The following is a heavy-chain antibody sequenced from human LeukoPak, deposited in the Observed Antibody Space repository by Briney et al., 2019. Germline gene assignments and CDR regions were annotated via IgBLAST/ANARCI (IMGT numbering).Heavy chain of an antibody. CDR2: IRGSGGTT. CDR3: ERDARDGYGGNPFDY. J-gene: IGHJ4*02. D-gene: IGHD4-23*01. Sequence: GGSLRLSCAASGFTFSSYAMYWVRQAPGKGLEWVSTIRGSGGTTYYADSVKGRFTISRDNSKNTLYLQMNSLRAEDTAVYYCERDARDGYGGNPFDYWGQGTLVTVSS. CDR1: GFTFSSYA. V-gene: IGHV3-23*01.